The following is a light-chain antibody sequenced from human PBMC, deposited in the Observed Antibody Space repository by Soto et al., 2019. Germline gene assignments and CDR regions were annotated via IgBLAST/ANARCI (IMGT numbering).Light chain of an antibody. CDR2: WAS. V-gene: IGKV4-1*01. J-gene: IGKJ4*01. CDR3: QQYYSSAHT. CDR1: QSVLYSSNNKNH. Sequence: DIVMTQSPDSLAVSLGERATINCKSSQSVLYSSNNKNHLAWYQQKPGQPPKLLIHWASSRDSGVPDRVSGGGSGTDFTLKISSLQAEDLAVYYSQQYYSSAHTFGGGTKVEIK.